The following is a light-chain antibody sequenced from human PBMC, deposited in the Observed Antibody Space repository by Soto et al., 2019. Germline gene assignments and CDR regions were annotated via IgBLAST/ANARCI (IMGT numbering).Light chain of an antibody. CDR2: EIS. Sequence: EIVLTQSPGNLSLSPGERATLSCRASQSVSSSHLGWYQKKPGQAPRLLICEISDRADGIPDRFSGSGSGTVFTLPISRLEPEASAIYYFQYDGTSPLYTLGPGTKLEI. J-gene: IGKJ2*01. V-gene: IGKV3-20*01. CDR1: QSVSSSH. CDR3: QYDGTSPLYT.